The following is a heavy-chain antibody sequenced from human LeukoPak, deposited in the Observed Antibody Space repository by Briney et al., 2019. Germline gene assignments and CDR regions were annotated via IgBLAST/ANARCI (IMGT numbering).Heavy chain of an antibody. CDR1: GFTFSSYA. Sequence: GGSLRLSCAASGFTFSSYAMSWVRQAPGKGLEWVSAIRGSGGSTYYADSVKGRFTISRDNSKNTLYLQMNSLRAEDTAVYYCAKDIVIRSDYYDSSGPDYWGQGTLVTVSS. CDR2: IRGSGGST. V-gene: IGHV3-23*01. D-gene: IGHD3-22*01. CDR3: AKDIVIRSDYYDSSGPDY. J-gene: IGHJ4*02.